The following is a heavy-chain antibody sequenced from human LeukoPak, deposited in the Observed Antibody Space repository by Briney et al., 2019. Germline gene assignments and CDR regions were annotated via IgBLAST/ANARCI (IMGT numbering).Heavy chain of an antibody. V-gene: IGHV3-23*01. CDR3: AKAAAGTLGWYYYYYMDV. CDR2: ISDSGGST. D-gene: IGHD6-13*01. CDR1: GFTFSNYA. Sequence: PGGSLRLSCAASGFTFSNYAMSWVRQAPGKGLEWVSSISDSGGSTYYADSVKGWFTISRDNSKNTLYLQMNSLRAEDTAVYYCAKAAAGTLGWYYYYYMDVWGKGTTVTVSS. J-gene: IGHJ6*03.